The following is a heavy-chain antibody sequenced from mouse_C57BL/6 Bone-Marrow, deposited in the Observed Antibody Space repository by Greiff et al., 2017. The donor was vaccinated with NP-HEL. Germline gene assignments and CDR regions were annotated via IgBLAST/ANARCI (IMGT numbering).Heavy chain of an antibody. Sequence: QVQLKQSGAELVRPGASVKLSCKASGYTFTDYYINWVKQRPGQGLEWIARIYPGSGNTYYNEKFKGKATLTAEKSSSTAYMQLSSLTSEDSAVYFCARGAAQALAYWGQGTLVTVSA. CDR3: ARGAAQALAY. CDR1: GYTFTDYY. D-gene: IGHD3-2*02. J-gene: IGHJ3*01. V-gene: IGHV1-76*01. CDR2: IYPGSGNT.